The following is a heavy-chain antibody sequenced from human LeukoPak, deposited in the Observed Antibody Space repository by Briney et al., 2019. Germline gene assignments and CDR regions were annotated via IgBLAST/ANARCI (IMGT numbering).Heavy chain of an antibody. V-gene: IGHV3-49*04. J-gene: IGHJ4*02. CDR2: IRSKAYGATT. CDR3: TRDFPAQVALVPAALDY. CDR1: GFIFKTYT. Sequence: PGGSLRLSCAASGFIFKTYTMNWVRQAPGKGLEWVGIIRSKAYGATTEYAPSVKGRFTISRDDSKSIAYLQMDSLKTEDTAVYYCTRDFPAQVALVPAALDYWGQGTLVTVSS. D-gene: IGHD2-2*01.